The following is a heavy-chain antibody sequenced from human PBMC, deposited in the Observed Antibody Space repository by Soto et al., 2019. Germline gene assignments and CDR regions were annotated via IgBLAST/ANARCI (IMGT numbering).Heavy chain of an antibody. V-gene: IGHV1-69*01. Sequence: QVQLVQSGAEVKKPGSSVKVSCKASGGTFSSDAISWVRQTPGQGLECMGGLIPIFGTANYAQKFQGRVTLTADESTSTAYMELSSPRSEDTAVYYCARDPLLWFGESLKRHVLKKNYYYYYGMDVWGQGTTVTVSS. CDR1: GGTFSSDA. J-gene: IGHJ6*02. CDR2: LIPIFGTA. D-gene: IGHD3-10*01. CDR3: ARDPLLWFGESLKRHVLKKNYYYYYGMDV.